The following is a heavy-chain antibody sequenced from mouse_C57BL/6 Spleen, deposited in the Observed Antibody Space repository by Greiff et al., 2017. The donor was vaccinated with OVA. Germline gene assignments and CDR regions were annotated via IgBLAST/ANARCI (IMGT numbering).Heavy chain of an antibody. V-gene: IGHV1-64*01. D-gene: IGHD2-4*01. J-gene: IGHJ4*01. Sequence: VKLQQPGAELVKPGASVKLSCKASGYTFTSYWMHWVKQRPGKGLEWIGMIHPNSGSTNYNEKFKSKATLTVDKSSSTAYMQLSSLTSEDSAVYYCARMENDYDADYWGQGTSVTVSS. CDR3: ARMENDYDADY. CDR2: IHPNSGST. CDR1: GYTFTSYW.